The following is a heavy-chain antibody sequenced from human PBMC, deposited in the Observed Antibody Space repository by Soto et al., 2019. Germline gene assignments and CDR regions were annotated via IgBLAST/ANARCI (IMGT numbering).Heavy chain of an antibody. CDR2: IYYSGST. CDR3: ARSGSREFGVVTPNWFDP. V-gene: IGHV4-39*01. J-gene: IGHJ5*02. CDR1: GGSISSSSYY. D-gene: IGHD3-3*01. Sequence: QLQLQESGPGLVKPSETLSLTCTVSGGSISSSSYYWGWIRQPPGKGLEWIGSIYYSGSTYYNPSLKSRVTISVDTSKNQFSLKLSSVTAADTAVYYCARSGSREFGVVTPNWFDPWGQGTLVTVSS.